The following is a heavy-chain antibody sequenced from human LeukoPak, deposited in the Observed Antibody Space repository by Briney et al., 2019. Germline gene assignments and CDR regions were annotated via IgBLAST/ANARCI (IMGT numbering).Heavy chain of an antibody. V-gene: IGHV3-53*01. Sequence: GRSLRLSCAASGFTFAIYAMHWVRQAPGKGLEWVSLICSSGSTYYADSVKGRFTISRDNSKNTLSLQMNSLRADDTAVYYCAKDPGYCSGGSCYYGPYYFDYWGQGTLVTVSS. CDR1: GFTFAIYA. J-gene: IGHJ4*02. D-gene: IGHD2-15*01. CDR3: AKDPGYCSGGSCYYGPYYFDY. CDR2: ICSSGST.